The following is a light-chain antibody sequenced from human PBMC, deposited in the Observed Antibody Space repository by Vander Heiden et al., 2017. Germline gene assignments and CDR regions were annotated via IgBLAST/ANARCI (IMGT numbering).Light chain of an antibody. V-gene: IGLV3-21*02. CDR1: NIGSKS. Sequence: SYVLPQPPSVSVAPGQTAKITCGGKNIGSKSVHWYQQRPGQAPVLVVYDDSDRPSGSPERFSGSNSGNAATLTISRVEAGDEADYYCQVWDSTTDHHVFATGTKVTVL. CDR2: DDS. J-gene: IGLJ1*01. CDR3: QVWDSTTDHHV.